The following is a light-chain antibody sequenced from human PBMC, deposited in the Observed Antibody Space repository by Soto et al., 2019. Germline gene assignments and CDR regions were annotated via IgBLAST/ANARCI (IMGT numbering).Light chain of an antibody. CDR1: QSVSSSY. V-gene: IGKV3-20*01. Sequence: EIVLTQSPVTLSLSPGERATLSCRASQSVSSSYLDWYQQKPGQAPSLLIYGASSRATGIPDRFSGSGSGTDSAFTISRLEPEDVAFYYCQQYGSSPRLTFGGGTKVEIK. CDR3: QQYGSSPRLT. J-gene: IGKJ4*01. CDR2: GAS.